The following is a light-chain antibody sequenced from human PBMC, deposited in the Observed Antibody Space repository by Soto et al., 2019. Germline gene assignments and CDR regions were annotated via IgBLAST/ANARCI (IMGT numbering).Light chain of an antibody. J-gene: IGLJ2*01. CDR3: AAWDGSLNGPV. V-gene: IGLV1-44*01. Sequence: QSVLTQPPSVSGTPGQRVTISCSGSNSNIGLGTKTVNWYQQLPGTAPKLLIFSNNQRPSGVPDRFSGSKSGSSASLAISGLQSNDEANYYCAAWDGSLNGPVFGGGTKVTVL. CDR1: NSNIGLGTKT. CDR2: SNN.